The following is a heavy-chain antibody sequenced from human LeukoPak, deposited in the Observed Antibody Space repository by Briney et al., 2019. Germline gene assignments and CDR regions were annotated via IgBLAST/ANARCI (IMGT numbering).Heavy chain of an antibody. V-gene: IGHV4-59*01. CDR2: ISYNGNT. J-gene: IGHJ4*02. CDR3: SRAPFSNPEF. CDR1: GGSITNYY. Sequence: SETLPLTCTVSGGSITNYYWTWIRQPPGKGLEWIGYISYNGNTNYNPSLKSRVAISIDTSKNQFSLRLSSVTAADTAVYYCSRAPFSNPEFWGQGTLVTVSS. D-gene: IGHD4-11*01.